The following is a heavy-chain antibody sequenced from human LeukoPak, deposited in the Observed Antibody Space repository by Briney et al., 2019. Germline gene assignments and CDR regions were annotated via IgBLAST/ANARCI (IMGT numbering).Heavy chain of an antibody. CDR1: GGSFSGYY. CDR3: ARSYNRVVLLYY. D-gene: IGHD3-10*01. V-gene: IGHV4-34*01. Sequence: SETLSLTCAVYGGSFSGYYWTWIRQPPGKGLEWIGEINHSGSSDHNPSLKSRVTISVDTSKNQFSLKLTSVTAADTAVYYCARSYNRVVLLYYWGQGTLVTVSS. CDR2: INHSGSS. J-gene: IGHJ4*02.